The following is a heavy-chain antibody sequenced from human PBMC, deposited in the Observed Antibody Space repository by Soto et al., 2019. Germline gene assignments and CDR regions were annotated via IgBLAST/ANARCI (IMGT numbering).Heavy chain of an antibody. J-gene: IGHJ6*02. CDR1: GGSISSYH. V-gene: IGHV4-59*01. Sequence: LSLTCTVSGGSISSYHWSWLRQPQRKRLEGIGDIHHSGSTNYNPSLKSRVTISGDTSKNQCSLKLSSVTDADTAVYYCARDLGVRGVIRAPAYYYGMDVWGQLPTGTVSS. D-gene: IGHD3-10*02. CDR2: IHHSGST. CDR3: ARDLGVRGVIRAPAYYYGMDV.